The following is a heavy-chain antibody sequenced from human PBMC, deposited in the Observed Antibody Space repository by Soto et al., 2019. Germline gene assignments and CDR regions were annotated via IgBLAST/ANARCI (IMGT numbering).Heavy chain of an antibody. V-gene: IGHV1-69*08. CDR1: GGTFSTYI. D-gene: IGHD3-3*01. CDR2: IIPIPDIT. CDR3: ARDRITTRGDAFDL. Sequence: QVQLVQSGAEVKKPGSSVKVSCKAPGGTFSTYIISWVRQAPGQGLEWMGRIIPIPDITNYAQKFQGRVTISADKSTSTAYMELSSLRSEDRPVYYCARDRITTRGDAFDLWGQGTMVTVSS. J-gene: IGHJ3*01.